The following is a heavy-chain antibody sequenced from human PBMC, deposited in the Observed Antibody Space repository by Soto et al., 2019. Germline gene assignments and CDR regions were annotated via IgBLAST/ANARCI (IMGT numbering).Heavy chain of an antibody. J-gene: IGHJ4*02. V-gene: IGHV3-23*01. CDR1: GFIFDNYV. CDR2: ISRSNT. CDR3: AREEGDRVGATCYRYFDS. Sequence: GGSLRLSCAASGFIFDNYVMRWVRQAPGQGLEWVSSISRSNTYYADPVKGRFTISRDNSKSTLYLQMNSLRVEDTAIYFCAREEGDRVGATCYRYFDSWRQVPLVTVSS. D-gene: IGHD2-15*01.